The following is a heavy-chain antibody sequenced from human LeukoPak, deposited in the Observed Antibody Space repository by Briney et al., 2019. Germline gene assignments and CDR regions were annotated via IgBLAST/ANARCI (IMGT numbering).Heavy chain of an antibody. CDR3: ARASRGFGLGMDV. CDR1: GGSISSYY. Sequence: SETLSLTCTVSGGSISSYYWSWIRQPPGKGLEWIGYTYYSGSTNYNPSLKSRVTIAVDTSKNQFSLKLSSMNAADTAMYYCARASRGFGLGMDVWGKGTTVTVSS. D-gene: IGHD3/OR15-3a*01. J-gene: IGHJ6*03. CDR2: TYYSGST. V-gene: IGHV4-59*01.